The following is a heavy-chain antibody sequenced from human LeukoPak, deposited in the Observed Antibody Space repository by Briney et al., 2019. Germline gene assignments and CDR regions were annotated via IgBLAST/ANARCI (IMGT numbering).Heavy chain of an antibody. J-gene: IGHJ4*02. CDR2: IIPIFGTA. V-gene: IGHV1-69*01. D-gene: IGHD3-22*01. CDR3: AILHLYYYDSSGYYSDY. CDR1: GGTFSSYA. Sequence: SVKVSCKASGGTFSSYAISWVRQAPGQGLEWMGGIIPIFGTASYAQKFQGRVTITADESTSTAYMELSSLRSEDTAVYYCAILHLYYYDSSGYYSDYWGQGTLVTVSS.